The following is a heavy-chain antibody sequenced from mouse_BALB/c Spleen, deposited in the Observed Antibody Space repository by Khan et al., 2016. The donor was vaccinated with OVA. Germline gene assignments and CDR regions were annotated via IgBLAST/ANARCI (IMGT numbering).Heavy chain of an antibody. D-gene: IGHD2-14*01. J-gene: IGHJ3*01. CDR2: INPSNGYT. V-gene: IGHV1-4*01. Sequence: QIQLVQSGAELARPGASVKMSCKASGYTFTSYTIHWIKKRPGQGLEWIGYINPSNGYTNYTQKFKDKATLTTDKSSTTAYLQLSSLTSDDSAVYNCVRDGAYHRNDGWFAYWGQGTLVTVSA. CDR3: VRDGAYHRNDGWFAY. CDR1: GYTFTSYT.